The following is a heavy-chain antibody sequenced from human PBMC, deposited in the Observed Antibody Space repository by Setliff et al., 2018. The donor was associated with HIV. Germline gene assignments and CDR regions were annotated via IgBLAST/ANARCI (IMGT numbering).Heavy chain of an antibody. V-gene: IGHV3-11*01. J-gene: IGHJ6*03. CDR2: ISSHIGKNT. Sequence: PGGSLRLSCAASGFSFRDYYMNWIRQAPGKGLEWVSYISSHIGKNTNYADSVKGRFTISRDNTNNLLYLQMNSLRAEDTAVYYCARDGKWGSAGFYYYYYMDVWGKGTTVTVSS. CDR3: ARDGKWGSAGFYYYYYMDV. CDR1: GFSFRDYY. D-gene: IGHD1-26*01.